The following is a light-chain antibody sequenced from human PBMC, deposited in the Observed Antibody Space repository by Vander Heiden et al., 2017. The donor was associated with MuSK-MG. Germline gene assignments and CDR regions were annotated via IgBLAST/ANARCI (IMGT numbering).Light chain of an antibody. Sequence: DIQMTQSPSSLSASVGDRVTITCRASQSISSYLNWYQQKPGKAPKLLIYAASSFQSGVPSRFSRRGSGTDFTLTISRLQPEDFATYYCHQSYSTPSTFGQGTKLEIK. J-gene: IGKJ2*01. V-gene: IGKV1-39*01. CDR3: HQSYSTPST. CDR2: AAS. CDR1: QSISSY.